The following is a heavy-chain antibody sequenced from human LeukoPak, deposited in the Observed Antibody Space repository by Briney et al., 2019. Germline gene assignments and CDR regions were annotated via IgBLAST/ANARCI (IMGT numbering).Heavy chain of an antibody. CDR2: ISYDGSNK. D-gene: IGHD2-2*01. Sequence: PGGSLRLSCAASGFTSSSYAMHWVRQAPGKGLEWVAVISYDGSNKYYGDSVKGRFTISRDNSKNTLSLQMNSLRAEDTAVYYCARERGYLVPAWINWFDPWGQGTLVTVSS. CDR3: ARERGYLVPAWINWFDP. CDR1: GFTSSSYA. V-gene: IGHV3-30-3*01. J-gene: IGHJ5*02.